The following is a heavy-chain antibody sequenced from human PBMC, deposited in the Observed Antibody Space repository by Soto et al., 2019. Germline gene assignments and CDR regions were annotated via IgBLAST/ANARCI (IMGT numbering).Heavy chain of an antibody. Sequence: SETLSLTCTVSGGSISSSSYYWGWIRQPPGKGLEWIGSIYYSGSTYYNPSLKSRVTISVDTSKNQFSLKLSSVTAADTAVYYCARVNEELDAFDIWGQGTMVTVSS. J-gene: IGHJ3*02. CDR2: IYYSGST. D-gene: IGHD3-10*01. V-gene: IGHV4-39*01. CDR1: GGSISSSSYY. CDR3: ARVNEELDAFDI.